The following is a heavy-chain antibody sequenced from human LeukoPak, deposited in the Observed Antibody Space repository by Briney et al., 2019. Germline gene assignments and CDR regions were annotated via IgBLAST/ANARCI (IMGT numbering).Heavy chain of an antibody. CDR3: ARVSYYGSGSYYKSRMDV. D-gene: IGHD3-10*01. J-gene: IGHJ6*04. V-gene: IGHV4-34*01. CDR2: INHSGST. Sequence: SETLSLTCAVYGGSLSGYYWSWIRQPPGNGLEWIGEINHSGSTNYNPSLKSRVTISVDTSKNQFSLKLSSVTAADTAVYYYARVSYYGSGSYYKSRMDVWGKGTTVTVSS. CDR1: GGSLSGYY.